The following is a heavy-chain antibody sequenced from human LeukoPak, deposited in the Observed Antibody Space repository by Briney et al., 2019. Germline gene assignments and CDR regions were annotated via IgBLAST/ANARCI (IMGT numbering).Heavy chain of an antibody. CDR2: MNPNSGNT. Sequence: ASVKVSCKASGYTFTSYDINWVRQATGQGLAWMGWMNPNSGNTGYAQKFQGRVTMTRNTSISTAYMELSSLRSEDTAVYYCARNGIFYCSGGSCYSNWFDPWGQGTLVTVSS. J-gene: IGHJ5*02. CDR3: ARNGIFYCSGGSCYSNWFDP. CDR1: GYTFTSYD. V-gene: IGHV1-8*01. D-gene: IGHD2-15*01.